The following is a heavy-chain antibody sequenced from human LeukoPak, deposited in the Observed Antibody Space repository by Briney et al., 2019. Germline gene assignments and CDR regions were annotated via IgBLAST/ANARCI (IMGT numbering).Heavy chain of an antibody. J-gene: IGHJ4*02. D-gene: IGHD3-22*01. CDR2: ISASGGRT. Sequence: PGGSLRLSCAASGFTFSSYAMSWVRQAPGQGLEWVSVISASGGRTSYADSVKGRFTVSRDNSKNTLYLQMNSLRAEDTAVYFCVEGGAPSYYDGSGDAYFDYWGQGTLVTVSS. CDR3: VEGGAPSYYDGSGDAYFDY. V-gene: IGHV3-23*01. CDR1: GFTFSSYA.